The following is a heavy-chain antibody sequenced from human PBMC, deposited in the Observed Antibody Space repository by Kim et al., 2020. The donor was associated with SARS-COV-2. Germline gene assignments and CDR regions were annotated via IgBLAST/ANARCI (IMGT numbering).Heavy chain of an antibody. J-gene: IGHJ4*02. V-gene: IGHV1-18*04. Sequence: ASVKVSCKASGYLFTSYPISWVRQAPGQGLEWMGWISAYNGNTNYAQNLQGRVTMTTDTSTSTAYMELRSLRSDDTAVYYCARGPTIFGVATTIDYWGQGTPVTISS. CDR3: ARGPTIFGVATTIDY. CDR2: ISAYNGNT. D-gene: IGHD3-3*01. CDR1: GYLFTSYP.